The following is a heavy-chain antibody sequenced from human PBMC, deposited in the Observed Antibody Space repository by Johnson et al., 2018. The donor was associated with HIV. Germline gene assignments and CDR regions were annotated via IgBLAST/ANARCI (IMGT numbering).Heavy chain of an antibody. Sequence: QVQLVESGGGLVQPGGSLRLSCAASGFTFSSNYMSWVRQAPGKGLEWVSVIYSGGSSIYYADSVKGRFTISRDNAKSSLYLQMNGLRAEDTAVYYCARASTTVTTGDDAFDIWGQGTMVTVSS. CDR3: ARASTTVTTGDDAFDI. D-gene: IGHD4-17*01. CDR1: GFTFSSNY. V-gene: IGHV3-11*04. J-gene: IGHJ3*02. CDR2: IYSGGSSI.